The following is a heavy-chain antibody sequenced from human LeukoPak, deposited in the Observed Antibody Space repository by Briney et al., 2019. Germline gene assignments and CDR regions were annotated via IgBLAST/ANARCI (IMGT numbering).Heavy chain of an antibody. D-gene: IGHD6-19*01. J-gene: IGHJ4*02. Sequence: PGGSLRLSCAASGFTFSSYAMSWVRQAPGKGLEWVSAISSSGSTIYYADSVKGRFTISRDNAKNSLYLQMNSLRAEDTAVYYCARVGYSSGWYGDDYWGQGTLVTVSS. CDR1: GFTFSSYA. CDR2: ISSSGSTI. CDR3: ARVGYSSGWYGDDY. V-gene: IGHV3-21*04.